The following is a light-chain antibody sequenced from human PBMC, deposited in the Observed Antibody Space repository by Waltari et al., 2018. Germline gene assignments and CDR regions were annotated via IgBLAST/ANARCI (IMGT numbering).Light chain of an antibody. J-gene: IGLJ3*02. CDR2: EVS. CDR1: SSDVGSYTS. Sequence: QSALTQPPPASGSPGQSVTISCTGTSSDVGSYTSLPWFQQHPGKAPKLIIYEVSKRPSGVPDRFSGSKSGNTASLTVSGLQAEDEADYYCSSKGGSNNLVFGGGTKLTVL. V-gene: IGLV2-8*01. CDR3: SSKGGSNNLV.